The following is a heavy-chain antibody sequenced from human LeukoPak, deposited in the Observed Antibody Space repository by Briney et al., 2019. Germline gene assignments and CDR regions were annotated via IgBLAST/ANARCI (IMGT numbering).Heavy chain of an antibody. CDR3: ARGLRSSSWFFDY. V-gene: IGHV1-8*03. Sequence: ASVKVSCKASGYTFTSYDINWVRQATGQRLEWMGWMNPNSGNTGYAQKFQGRVTIIRNTSISTAYMELSSLRSEDTAVYYCARGLRSSSWFFDYWGQGTLVTVSS. CDR2: MNPNSGNT. D-gene: IGHD6-13*01. CDR1: GYTFTSYD. J-gene: IGHJ4*02.